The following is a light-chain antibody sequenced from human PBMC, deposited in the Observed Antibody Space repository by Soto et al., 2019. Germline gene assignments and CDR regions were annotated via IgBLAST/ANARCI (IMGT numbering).Light chain of an antibody. CDR3: QQYNNWPIT. CDR2: GIS. J-gene: IGKJ5*01. CDR1: QSVNSN. V-gene: IGKV3D-15*01. Sequence: EIVMTQSPATLSVSPGERATLSCRASQSVNSNYLAWYQQKPGQAPRLLIYGISKRATDIPDRFSGSGSGTKFTLSISSLQSEDFAVYYCQQYNNWPITFGQGTRLEIK.